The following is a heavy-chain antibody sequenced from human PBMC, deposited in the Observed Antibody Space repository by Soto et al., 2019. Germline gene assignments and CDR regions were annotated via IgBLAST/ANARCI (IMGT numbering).Heavy chain of an antibody. V-gene: IGHV1-2*04. CDR2: INPSSGGT. CDR1: GYTFTGYY. J-gene: IGHJ4*02. Sequence: AAVKVSCKACGYTFTGYYMHWVRQAPGQGLEWMGWINPSSGGTNYAQKLQGWVTMTRDTSISTAYMELSRLRSDDTAVYYCASTFDSSRYSFAFWGQGTLVNVSS. CDR3: ASTFDSSRYSFAF. D-gene: IGHD3-22*01.